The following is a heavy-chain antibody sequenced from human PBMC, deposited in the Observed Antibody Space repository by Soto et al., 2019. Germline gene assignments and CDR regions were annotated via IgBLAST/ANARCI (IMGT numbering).Heavy chain of an antibody. J-gene: IGHJ5*02. D-gene: IGHD2-2*02. CDR3: ARAREEDIVVVPAAIITWFDP. V-gene: IGHV1-18*04. CDR1: GYTFTSYG. Sequence: AAVTFSCKACGYTFTSYGIICVRQDTGQGLEWMGWISAYNGNTSYAQKLQGRVTMTTDTSTSTAYMELRSLRSDDTAVYYCARAREEDIVVVPAAIITWFDPWGQGTLVTVSS. CDR2: ISAYNGNT.